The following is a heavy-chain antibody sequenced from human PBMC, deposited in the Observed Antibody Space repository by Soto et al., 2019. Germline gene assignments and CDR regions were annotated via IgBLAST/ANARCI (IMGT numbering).Heavy chain of an antibody. CDR3: ASSLRGYCSGGSCCSFDY. Sequence: EVQLLESGGGLVQPGGSLRLSCAASGFTFGSYAMNWVRQAPGKGLEWVSTISGSGGSTYYADSVKGRFTISRDNSKNTLYLQMNSLRAEDTAVYYCASSLRGYCSGGSCCSFDYWGQGTLVTVSS. J-gene: IGHJ4*02. CDR2: ISGSGGST. V-gene: IGHV3-23*01. D-gene: IGHD2-15*01. CDR1: GFTFGSYA.